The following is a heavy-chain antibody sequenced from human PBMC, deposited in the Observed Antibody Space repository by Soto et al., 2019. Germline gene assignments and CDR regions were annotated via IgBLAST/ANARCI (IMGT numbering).Heavy chain of an antibody. D-gene: IGHD3-16*01. CDR1: GGTFSTFG. Sequence: QVQLVQSGAEVKKTGSSVKVSCKTSGGTFSTFGISWVRQAPGQGLEWMGGIIPFFGTAEYSQKFEDRITITADESTNTVYMDLRSLTFEDTAIYYCARNAPMDAGDKYYYDFWGPGALVTVSS. J-gene: IGHJ4*02. CDR3: ARNAPMDAGDKYYYDF. V-gene: IGHV1-69*01. CDR2: IIPFFGTA.